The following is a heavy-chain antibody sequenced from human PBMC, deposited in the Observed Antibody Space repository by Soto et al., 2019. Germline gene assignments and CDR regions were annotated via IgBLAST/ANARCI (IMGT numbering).Heavy chain of an antibody. CDR3: AREGALICPGPQRHIAARHSYYY. Sequence: ASVKVSCKASGYTFTGYYMHWVRQAPGQGLEWMGWINPNSGGTNYAQKFQGRVTMTRDTSISTAYMELSRLRSDDTAVYYCAREGALICPGPQRHIAARHSYYYWGQGTLVTVSS. D-gene: IGHD6-6*01. J-gene: IGHJ4*02. CDR2: INPNSGGT. CDR1: GYTFTGYY. V-gene: IGHV1-2*02.